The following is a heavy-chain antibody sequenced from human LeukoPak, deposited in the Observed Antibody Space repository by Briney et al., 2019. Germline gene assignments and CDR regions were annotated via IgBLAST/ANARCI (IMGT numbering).Heavy chain of an antibody. CDR3: ARVDSSGYLDY. J-gene: IGHJ4*02. CDR1: GFTFSDHY. V-gene: IGHV3-72*01. D-gene: IGHD3-22*01. Sequence: GGSLRLSCAASGFTFSDHYMDWVRQAPGKGLEWVGRNRNKANRYTTEYVASVKGRFTISRDDSKNSLYLQMNSLKTEDTAVYYCARVDSSGYLDYWGQGTLVTVSS. CDR2: NRNKANRYTT.